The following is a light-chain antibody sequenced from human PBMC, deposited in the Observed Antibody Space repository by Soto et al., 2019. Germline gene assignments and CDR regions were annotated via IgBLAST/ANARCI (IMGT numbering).Light chain of an antibody. CDR1: QGIGNG. CDR2: AAS. CDR3: LQHNSYPRT. Sequence: DIQMTQSPSCLSASVGDRVTITCRASQGIGNGLGWFQQKPARAPKRLMYAASSLESGVPPRFSGSGSGTEFTLTISSLQPEDFATYSCLQHNSYPRTFGQGNKVEIK. V-gene: IGKV1-17*01. J-gene: IGKJ1*01.